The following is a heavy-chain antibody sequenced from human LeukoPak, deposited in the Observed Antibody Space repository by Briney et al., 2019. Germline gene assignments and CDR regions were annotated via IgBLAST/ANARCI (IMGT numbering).Heavy chain of an antibody. J-gene: IGHJ4*02. D-gene: IGHD5-24*01. V-gene: IGHV1-69*05. CDR1: GGTFSSYA. CDR2: IIPIFGTA. Sequence: PVKVSCKACGGTFSSYAISWVRQAPGQGLEWMGRIIPIFGTANYAQKFQGRVTITTDESTSTAYMELSSLRSEDTAVYYCARDGYNSFDYWGQGTLVTVSS. CDR3: ARDGYNSFDY.